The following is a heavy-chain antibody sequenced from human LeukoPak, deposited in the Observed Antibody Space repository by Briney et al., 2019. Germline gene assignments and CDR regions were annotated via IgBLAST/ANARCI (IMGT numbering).Heavy chain of an antibody. J-gene: IGHJ4*02. V-gene: IGHV3-33*01. Sequence: PGGSLRLSCAASGFSFNIFGMHWVRQAPGKGLEWVATISYDESNKYYGDSVRGRFTISRDNSKNTLYLQMNSLRAEDTAVYYCARARSGDFDYWGQGTLVTVSS. CDR2: ISYDESNK. CDR3: ARARSGDFDY. CDR1: GFSFNIFG.